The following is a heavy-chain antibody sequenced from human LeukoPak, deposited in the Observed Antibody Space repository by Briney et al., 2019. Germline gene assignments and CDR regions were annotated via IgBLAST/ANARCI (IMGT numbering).Heavy chain of an antibody. D-gene: IGHD1-1*01. CDR1: GFTFSRYW. CDR2: INQDGSAR. Sequence: GGSLRLSCAASGFTFSRYWMSWVRQAPGKGLEWVANINQDGSARYHVDYVRGRFTISRDNARNSLFLQMDSLRAEDTAVYYCATMGLEPLPYYFDYWGQGTLVTVSS. V-gene: IGHV3-7*01. J-gene: IGHJ4*02. CDR3: ATMGLEPLPYYFDY.